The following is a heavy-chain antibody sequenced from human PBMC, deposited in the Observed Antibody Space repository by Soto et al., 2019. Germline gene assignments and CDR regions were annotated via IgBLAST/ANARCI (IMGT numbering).Heavy chain of an antibody. CDR1: GFTVSSNY. Sequence: PGGSLRLSCAASGFTVSSNYMSWVRQAPGKGLEWVSVIYSGGSTYYADSVKGRFTISRDNSKNTLYLQMNSLRAEDTAVYYCARVPWFGELLYPLNDYWGQGTLVTVSS. CDR2: IYSGGST. J-gene: IGHJ4*02. CDR3: ARVPWFGELLYPLNDY. V-gene: IGHV3-66*01. D-gene: IGHD3-10*01.